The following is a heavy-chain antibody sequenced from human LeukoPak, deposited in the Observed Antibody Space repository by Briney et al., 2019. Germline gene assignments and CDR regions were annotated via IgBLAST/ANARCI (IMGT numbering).Heavy chain of an antibody. CDR3: ARAKSPRITIFGVVITPYYFDY. J-gene: IGHJ4*02. V-gene: IGHV1-2*02. CDR2: INPNSGGT. Sequence: GASVKVSCKASGYTFTGYYMRWVRQAPGQGLEWMGWINPNSGGTNYAQRFQGRVTMTRDTSISTAYMELSRLRSDDTAVYYCARAKSPRITIFGVVITPYYFDYWGQGTLVTVSS. D-gene: IGHD3-3*01. CDR1: GYTFTGYY.